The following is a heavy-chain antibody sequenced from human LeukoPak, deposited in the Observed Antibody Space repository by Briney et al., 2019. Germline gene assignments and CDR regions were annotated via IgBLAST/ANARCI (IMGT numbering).Heavy chain of an antibody. CDR1: GWSFNDYY. V-gene: IGHV4-34*01. Sequence: SDTLSLTCAVYGWSFNDYYWNWIRQPPGKGLEWIGEVNARGDTNYHRSLKSRVTISVDTSKNQFSLRLTSMIAADTAVYYCARGQVPAARGYNWFDPWGQGNLVTVSS. D-gene: IGHD2-2*01. J-gene: IGHJ5*02. CDR3: ARGQVPAARGYNWFDP. CDR2: VNARGDT.